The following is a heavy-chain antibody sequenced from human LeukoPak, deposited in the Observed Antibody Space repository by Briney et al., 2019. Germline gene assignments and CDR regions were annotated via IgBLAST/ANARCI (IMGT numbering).Heavy chain of an antibody. J-gene: IGHJ4*02. D-gene: IGHD2-2*01. V-gene: IGHV4-34*01. CDR2: INHSGST. Sequence: SETLSLTCAVYGGSFSGYYWSWIRQPPGKGLEWIGEINHSGSTNYNPSLKSRVTISVDTSKNQFSLKLSSVTAADTAVYYCARHKSYCISTSCSYYFDYWGQGTLVTVSS. CDR1: GGSFSGYY. CDR3: ARHKSYCISTSCSYYFDY.